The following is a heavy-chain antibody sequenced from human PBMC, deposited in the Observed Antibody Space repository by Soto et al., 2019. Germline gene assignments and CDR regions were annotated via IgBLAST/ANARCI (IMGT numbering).Heavy chain of an antibody. V-gene: IGHV1-18*01. CDR3: ARVPRTQKVTTKYYYYYYGMDV. CDR1: GYTFTSYG. Sequence: ASVKVSCKASGYTFTSYGISWVRQAPGQGLEWMGWISAYNGNTNYAQKLQGRVTMTTDTSTSTAYMELRSLRSDDTAVYYCARVPRTQKVTTKYYYYYYGMDVWGQGTKVTVYS. D-gene: IGHD4-17*01. J-gene: IGHJ6*02. CDR2: ISAYNGNT.